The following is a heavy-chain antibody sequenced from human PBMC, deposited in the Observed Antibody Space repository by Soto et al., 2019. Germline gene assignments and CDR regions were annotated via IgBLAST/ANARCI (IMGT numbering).Heavy chain of an antibody. D-gene: IGHD4-4*01. V-gene: IGHV4-59*08. Sequence: SETLSLTWTVSGGSITGYYWSWIRQPPGKGPEWIGNIHYSGSTNYNPSLKSRVTISVDTSKNQFSLRLSSVTAAETAVYYCARHSYYSNPLRFDPWGQGTLVTVSS. J-gene: IGHJ5*02. CDR2: IHYSGST. CDR3: ARHSYYSNPLRFDP. CDR1: GGSITGYY.